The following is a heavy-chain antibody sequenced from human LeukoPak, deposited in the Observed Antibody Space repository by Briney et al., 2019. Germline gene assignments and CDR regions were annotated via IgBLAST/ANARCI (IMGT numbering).Heavy chain of an antibody. CDR2: IYPDGSDP. Sequence: GESLKISCKGSGYSFASYSIGWVRQMPGKGLEWMGIIYPDGSDPRYSPSFQGQVTISADKSISTAYLQWSSLKASDIAMYYCARRYGAGDSAAFDIWGQGTMVIVSS. D-gene: IGHD7-27*01. CDR3: ARRYGAGDSAAFDI. CDR1: GYSFASYS. J-gene: IGHJ3*02. V-gene: IGHV5-51*01.